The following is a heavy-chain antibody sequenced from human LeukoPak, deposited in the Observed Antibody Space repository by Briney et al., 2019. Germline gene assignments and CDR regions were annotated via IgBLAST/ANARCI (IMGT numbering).Heavy chain of an antibody. Sequence: KTSETLSLTRTGSGYSISSGYYWGWIRQPPGKGLAWIGNIYYTGSTYYNVSLNSRVTISIDTSKNLFSLRLNSMTAADTAVYYCAKSGGYGLIDKWGQGTLVTVSS. CDR3: AKSGGYGLIDK. J-gene: IGHJ4*02. CDR1: GYSISSGYY. D-gene: IGHD1-26*01. CDR2: IYYTGST. V-gene: IGHV4-38-2*02.